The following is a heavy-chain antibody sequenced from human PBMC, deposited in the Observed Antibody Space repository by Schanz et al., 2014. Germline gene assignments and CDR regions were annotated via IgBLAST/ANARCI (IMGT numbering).Heavy chain of an antibody. CDR1: GFTFSSYA. CDR2: ISNDGSIK. J-gene: IGHJ4*02. Sequence: QVQLLQFGGGVVQPGRSLRLSCAASGFTFSSYAMHWVRQAPGKGLEWVALISNDGSIKYYADSVEGRFTISRDNSRNTLYLQKNSLRTEDTAVYYFASPSGYSDYGTYFDFGGQGTLVTVSS. D-gene: IGHD5-12*01. V-gene: IGHV3-30-3*01. CDR3: ASPSGYSDYGTYFDF.